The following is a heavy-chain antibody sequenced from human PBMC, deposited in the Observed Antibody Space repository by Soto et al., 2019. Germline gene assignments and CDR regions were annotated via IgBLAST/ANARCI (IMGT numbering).Heavy chain of an antibody. CDR3: ARVRAYSGSLRFDP. CDR2: IYHSGST. Sequence: SVTLPLTCTVSGASIRSSNRSPWDRQPPWKGLEWIGKIYHSGSTNYNPSLKRRVTISVDTSKNQFSLKLSSVTAADTAVYYCARVRAYSGSLRFDPWGQGTLVTVPS. D-gene: IGHD1-26*01. J-gene: IGHJ5*02. V-gene: IGHV4-4*02. CDR1: GASIRSSNR.